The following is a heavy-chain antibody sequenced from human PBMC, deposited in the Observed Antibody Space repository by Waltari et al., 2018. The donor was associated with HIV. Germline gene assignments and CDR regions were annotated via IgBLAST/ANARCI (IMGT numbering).Heavy chain of an antibody. V-gene: IGHV3-33*01. CDR3: ARGYSSSRWIPLYH. D-gene: IGHD6-6*01. Sequence: QVQLVESGGGVVQPGTSLTLSCAVSGFTFSNFAIHWVRQSPGKRLEWLAVFWSDGAEISYADSVKGRFTISKDSSQKTLYLHLTSLGAEDAALYYCARGYSSSRWIPLYHWGRGTLVTVSS. CDR1: GFTFSNFA. J-gene: IGHJ4*02. CDR2: FWSDGAEI.